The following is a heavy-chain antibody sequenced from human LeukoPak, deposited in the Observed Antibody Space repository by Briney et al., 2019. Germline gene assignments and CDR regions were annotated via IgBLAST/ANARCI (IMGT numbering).Heavy chain of an antibody. D-gene: IGHD2-21*02. V-gene: IGHV4-39*07. CDR2: VSHSGAT. CDR1: GGSITSSPYH. Sequence: SETLSLTCTVSGGSITSSPYHWAWLRQPPGRGPEWIGTVSHSGATQYNPSLTSRVTISLDTSKNQFSLSLNSVAAADTAVFYCARSMVTTDRNFDHWGQGTLVTVSS. CDR3: ARSMVTTDRNFDH. J-gene: IGHJ4*02.